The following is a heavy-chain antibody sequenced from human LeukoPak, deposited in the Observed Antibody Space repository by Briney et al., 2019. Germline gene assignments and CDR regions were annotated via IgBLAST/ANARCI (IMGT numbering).Heavy chain of an antibody. CDR3: ARGLGSGNYYVCFDY. CDR1: GGSISSYY. Sequence: SETLSLTCTVSGGSISSYYWSWIRQPPGKGLEWIGYIYYSGSTNYNPSLKSRVTISVDTSKNQFSLKLSSVTAADTAVYYCARGLGSGNYYVCFDYWGQGTLVTVSS. V-gene: IGHV4-59*01. CDR2: IYYSGST. J-gene: IGHJ4*02. D-gene: IGHD1-26*01.